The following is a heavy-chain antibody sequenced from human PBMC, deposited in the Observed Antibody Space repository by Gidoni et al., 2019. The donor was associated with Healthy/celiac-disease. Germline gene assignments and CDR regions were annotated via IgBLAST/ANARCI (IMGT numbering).Heavy chain of an antibody. CDR3: ARDSLYSSSSGQDYYGMDV. J-gene: IGHJ6*02. V-gene: IGHV4-61*02. D-gene: IGHD6-6*01. CDR2: IYTSGST. CDR1: GGSISSGSYY. Sequence: QVQLQESGPGLVKPSQTLSLTCTVSGGSISSGSYYWSWIRQPAGKGLEWIGRIYTSGSTNYNPSLKSRVTISVDTSKNQFSLKLSSVTAADTAVYYCARDSLYSSSSGQDYYGMDVWGQGTTVTVSS.